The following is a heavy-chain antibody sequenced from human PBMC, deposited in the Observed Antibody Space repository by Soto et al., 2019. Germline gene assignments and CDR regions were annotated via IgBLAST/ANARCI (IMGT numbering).Heavy chain of an antibody. V-gene: IGHV3-30*18. J-gene: IGHJ4*02. D-gene: IGHD1-26*01. CDR1: GFDFTYYA. Sequence: ESGGGAVQPGESLRLSCVASGFDFTYYAMHWVRQAPGKGLESVAVMSSDGSKIHHTDSVKGRFTISRDNSKNTLYLQMNSLRKEDTAVYFCAKHEGVGGTLGLFDYWGQGTLVSVSS. CDR3: AKHEGVGGTLGLFDY. CDR2: MSSDGSKI.